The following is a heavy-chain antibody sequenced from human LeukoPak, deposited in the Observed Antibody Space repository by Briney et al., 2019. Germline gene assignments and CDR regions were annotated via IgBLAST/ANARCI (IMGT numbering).Heavy chain of an antibody. J-gene: IGHJ4*02. CDR3: ARGRPPNY. Sequence: SETLSLTCAVYGGSFSGYYCSCIRQPPGKGLEWIGEINHSGSTNYNPSLKSRVTISVDTSKNQFSLQLSSVTAADTAVYYCARGRPPNYWGQGTLVTVSS. CDR1: GGSFSGYY. CDR2: INHSGST. V-gene: IGHV4-34*01.